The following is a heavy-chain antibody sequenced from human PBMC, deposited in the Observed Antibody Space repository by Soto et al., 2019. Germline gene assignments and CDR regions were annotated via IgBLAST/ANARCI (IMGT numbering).Heavy chain of an antibody. D-gene: IGHD2-21*01. V-gene: IGHV4-31*03. J-gene: IGHJ6*02. CDR1: GGSISSGGYY. CDR3: ARDRDFQIYDSYYYYYGMAV. Sequence: PSETLSLTCTVSGGSISSGGYYWSWIRQHPGKGLEWIGYIYYSGSTYYNPSLKSRVTISVDTSKNQFSLKLSSVTAADTAVYYCARDRDFQIYDSYYYYYGMAVWGQGTTVTV. CDR2: IYYSGST.